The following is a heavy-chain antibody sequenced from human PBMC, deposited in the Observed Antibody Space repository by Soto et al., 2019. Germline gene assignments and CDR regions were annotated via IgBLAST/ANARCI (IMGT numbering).Heavy chain of an antibody. D-gene: IGHD6-19*01. V-gene: IGHV4-34*01. J-gene: IGHJ6*02. Sequence: PSETLSLTCAVVGDSLRGQSWNWIRPSPGKGLEWIGEIDQSGGTNYNPSLKSRAIISDDTSKNQFSLTLTSVTAADMAVYYCAREDSYGWSGESLDVWGQGTTVTVSS. CDR1: GDSLRGQS. CDR2: IDQSGGT. CDR3: AREDSYGWSGESLDV.